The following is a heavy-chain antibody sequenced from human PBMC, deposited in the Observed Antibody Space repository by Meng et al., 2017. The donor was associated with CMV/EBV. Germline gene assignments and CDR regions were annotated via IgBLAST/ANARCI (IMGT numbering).Heavy chain of an antibody. D-gene: IGHD6-13*01. Sequence: ASVKVSCKASGYTFTGYYMHWVRQAPGQGLEWMGWINPNSGGTNYAQKFQGRVTMTRDTSISTAYMELSRLRSDDTAVYYCARAGQRPYSSSWLYYYGMDVWGQGTTVTVSS. V-gene: IGHV1-2*02. J-gene: IGHJ6*02. CDR2: INPNSGGT. CDR1: GYTFTGYY. CDR3: ARAGQRPYSSSWLYYYGMDV.